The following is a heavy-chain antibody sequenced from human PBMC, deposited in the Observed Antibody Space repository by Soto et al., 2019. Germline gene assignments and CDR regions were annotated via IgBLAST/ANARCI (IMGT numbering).Heavy chain of an antibody. CDR3: AREFYYGSGPNGYWFDP. CDR1: GGTFSSYG. D-gene: IGHD3-10*01. Sequence: SVQVSCKASGGTFSSYGISLVRQAPGQGXEWMGXIXPXXXTXNXAXKXXXXVTMTRDTSTSTVYMELSSLRSEDTAVYYCAREFYYGSGPNGYWFDPWGQGTLVTVSS. J-gene: IGHJ5*02. V-gene: IGHV1-69*05. CDR2: IXPXXXTX.